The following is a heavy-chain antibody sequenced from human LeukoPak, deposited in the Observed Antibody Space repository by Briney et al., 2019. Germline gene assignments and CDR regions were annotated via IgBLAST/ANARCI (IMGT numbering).Heavy chain of an antibody. CDR2: ISGSGGST. Sequence: GGSLRLSCAASGFTFSSYAMSWVRQAPRKGLEWVSAISGSGGSTYYADSVKGRFTISRDNSKKKLYLQMNSLRAEDTAVYYCAKDDKYAAGLFDFDYWGQGTLVTVSS. CDR1: GFTFSSYA. J-gene: IGHJ4*02. V-gene: IGHV3-23*01. CDR3: AKDDKYAAGLFDFDY. D-gene: IGHD6-13*01.